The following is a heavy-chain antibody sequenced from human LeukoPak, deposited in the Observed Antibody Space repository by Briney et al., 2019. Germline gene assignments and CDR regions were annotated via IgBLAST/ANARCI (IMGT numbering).Heavy chain of an antibody. CDR3: ARGALGTTFFDY. D-gene: IGHD1-7*01. Sequence: KPSETLSLTCAVYGGSFSGYYWSWIRQPPGKGLEWIGEINHSGSTNYNPSLKSRVTISVDTSKNQFSLKLSSVTAADTAVYYCARGALGTTFFDYWGQGTLVTVSS. CDR2: INHSGST. CDR1: GGSFSGYY. J-gene: IGHJ4*02. V-gene: IGHV4-34*01.